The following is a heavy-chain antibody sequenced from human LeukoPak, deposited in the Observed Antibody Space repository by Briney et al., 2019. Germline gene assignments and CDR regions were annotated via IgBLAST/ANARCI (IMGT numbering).Heavy chain of an antibody. V-gene: IGHV4-59*01. D-gene: IGHD3-22*01. CDR2: IYYSGST. CDR3: ARDMGYYYDSSSGAFDI. Sequence: SETLSLTCTVSGGSISSYYWSWIRQPPGKGLEWIGYIYYSGSTNYNPSLKSRVTIPVDTSKNQFSLKLSSVTAADTAVYYCARDMGYYYDSSSGAFDIWGQGTMVTVSS. CDR1: GGSISSYY. J-gene: IGHJ3*02.